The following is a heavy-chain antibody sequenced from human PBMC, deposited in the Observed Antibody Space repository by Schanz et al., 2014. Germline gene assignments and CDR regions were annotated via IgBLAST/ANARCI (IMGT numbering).Heavy chain of an antibody. CDR1: GGTFSSYT. J-gene: IGHJ5*02. V-gene: IGHV1-69*04. D-gene: IGHD2-2*01. CDR3: ARDRRRYCSTASCLHDNWFDP. Sequence: QVHLVHSGAEVKKPGSSVKVSCKLSGGTFSSYTISWMRQAPGQGLEWMGKIIPVLNIATYAQRFQGRVSITADTSTGTAYMELRSLRSDDTAVYYCARDRRRYCSTASCLHDNWFDPWGQGTLVIVSS. CDR2: IIPVLNIA.